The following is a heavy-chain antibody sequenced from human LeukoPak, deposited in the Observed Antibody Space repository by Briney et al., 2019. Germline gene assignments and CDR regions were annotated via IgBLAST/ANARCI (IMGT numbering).Heavy chain of an antibody. D-gene: IGHD2-8*01. Sequence: ASVKVSCKASGYTFTSYGISWVRQAPGQGLEWMGWISAYNGNTNYGQKLQGRVTMTTDTSTSTAYMELRSLRSDDTAVYYCARVMVYAIPRYYYYYMDVWGKGTTVTVSS. CDR1: GYTFTSYG. CDR3: ARVMVYAIPRYYYYYMDV. J-gene: IGHJ6*03. V-gene: IGHV1-18*01. CDR2: ISAYNGNT.